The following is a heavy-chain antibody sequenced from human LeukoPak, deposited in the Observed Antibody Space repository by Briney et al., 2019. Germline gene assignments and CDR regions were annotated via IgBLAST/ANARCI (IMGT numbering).Heavy chain of an antibody. CDR2: ISGSGGST. CDR3: AKGGYSYVVDIDY. J-gene: IGHJ4*02. CDR1: GFTFSSYA. Sequence: GGSLRLSCAASGFTFSSYAMSWVRQAPGKGLEWVSAISGSGGSTYYADSVKGRFTISRDNSKNTLYMQMNSLRADDTAVYFCAKGGYSYVVDIDYWGQGTLVTVSS. V-gene: IGHV3-23*01. D-gene: IGHD5-18*01.